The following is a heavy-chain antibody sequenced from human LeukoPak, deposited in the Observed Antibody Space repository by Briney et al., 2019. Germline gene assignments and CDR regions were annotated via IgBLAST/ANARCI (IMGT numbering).Heavy chain of an antibody. V-gene: IGHV3-23*01. CDR3: AKRAGGSSWYYFDY. CDR1: GFTXSSHG. Sequence: SLXXSXAASGFTXSSHGMNWVRQAPGKGLEWVSAISGSGGSTYYADSVKGRFTISRDNSKNTLYLQMNSLRAEDTAVYYCAKRAGGSSWYYFDYWGQGTLVTVSS. J-gene: IGHJ4*02. D-gene: IGHD6-13*01. CDR2: ISGSGGST.